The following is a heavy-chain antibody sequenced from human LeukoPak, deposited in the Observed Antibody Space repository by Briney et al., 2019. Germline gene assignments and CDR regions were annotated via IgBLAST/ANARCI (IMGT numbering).Heavy chain of an antibody. D-gene: IGHD3-10*01. CDR3: ARDYYGP. Sequence: SETLSLTCTVSGGSISSYYWSWIRQPPGKGLEWIGYIYTSGSTNYNPSLKSRVTMSVDTSKNQFSLKLSSVTAADTAVYYCARDYYGPWGQGTLVTVSS. V-gene: IGHV4-4*09. CDR2: IYTSGST. J-gene: IGHJ5*02. CDR1: GGSISSYY.